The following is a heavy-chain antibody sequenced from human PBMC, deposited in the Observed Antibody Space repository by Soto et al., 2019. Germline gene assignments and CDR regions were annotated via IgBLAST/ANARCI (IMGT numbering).Heavy chain of an antibody. D-gene: IGHD6-13*01. CDR1: GYTFTGYY. V-gene: IGHV1-2*02. CDR2: INPNSGGT. J-gene: IGHJ5*02. Sequence: ASVKVSCKASGYTFTGYYMHWVRQAPGQGLEWMGWINPNSGGTNYARKFQGRVTMTRDTSISTAYMELSRLRSDDTAVYYCARESSSSWYKWFDPWGQGTLVTVSS. CDR3: ARESSSSWYKWFDP.